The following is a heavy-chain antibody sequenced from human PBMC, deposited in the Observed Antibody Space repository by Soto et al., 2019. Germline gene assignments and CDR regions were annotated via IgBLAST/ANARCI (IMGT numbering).Heavy chain of an antibody. V-gene: IGHV3-23*01. J-gene: IGHJ3*02. D-gene: IGHD4-4*01. CDR3: AKDGGLTVTTIGAFDI. CDR1: GFTFSSYA. CDR2: ISGSGGST. Sequence: GGSLRLSCAASGFTFSSYAMSWVRQAPGKGLEWVSAISGSGGSTYYADSVKGRFTISRDNSKNTLYLQMNSLRAEDTAVYYCAKDGGLTVTTIGAFDIWGQGTMVTVSS.